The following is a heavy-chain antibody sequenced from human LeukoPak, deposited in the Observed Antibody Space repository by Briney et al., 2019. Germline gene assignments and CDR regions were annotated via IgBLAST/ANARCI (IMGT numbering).Heavy chain of an antibody. Sequence: PSETLSLTCTVSGGSVTSYYWSWIRQPPGKGLEWIGEINHSGSTNYNPSLKSRVTISVDTSKNQFSLKLSSVTAADTAVYYCARYSRYCSGGSCSPFDYWGQGTLVTVSS. V-gene: IGHV4-34*01. J-gene: IGHJ4*02. CDR1: GGSVTSYY. CDR2: INHSGST. D-gene: IGHD2-15*01. CDR3: ARYSRYCSGGSCSPFDY.